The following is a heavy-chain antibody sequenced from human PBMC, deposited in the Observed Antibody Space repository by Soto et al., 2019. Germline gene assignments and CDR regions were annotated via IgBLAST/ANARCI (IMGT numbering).Heavy chain of an antibody. CDR2: IVVGSGNT. Sequence: SVQVSCMASGFTFTSSAVQWVRQARGQRLEWIGWIVVGSGNTNFAQKFQERVTITRDMSTSTAYIEPSSLRSEATAVYYCAAESVMVTLDAFDILGQGTMVTVSS. CDR3: AAESVMVTLDAFDI. V-gene: IGHV1-58*01. D-gene: IGHD5-18*01. J-gene: IGHJ3*02. CDR1: GFTFTSSA.